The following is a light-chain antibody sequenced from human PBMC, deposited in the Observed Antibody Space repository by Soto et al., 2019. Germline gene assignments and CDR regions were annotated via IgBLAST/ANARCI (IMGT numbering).Light chain of an antibody. J-gene: IGLJ3*02. CDR3: CSFSDSDTVL. Sequence: QSALTQPRSVSGSPGQSVTISCTGTSSAVGGYKFVSWYQQHPGRIPKLIIFDVSKRPPGVPDRFSGSNSGNTASLTISGLQTEDEADYYCCSFSDSDTVLFGGGTQLTVL. CDR1: SSAVGGYKF. V-gene: IGLV2-11*01. CDR2: DVS.